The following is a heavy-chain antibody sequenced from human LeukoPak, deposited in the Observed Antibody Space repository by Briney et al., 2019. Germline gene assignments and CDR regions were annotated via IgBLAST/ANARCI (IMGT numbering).Heavy chain of an antibody. Sequence: PSETLSLTCAVYGGSFSGYYWSWIRQPPGKGLEWIGEINHSGSTNYNPSLKSRVTISVDTSKNQFSLKLSSVTAADTAVYYCAMDRSDSSGYHHWGQGTLVTVSS. V-gene: IGHV4-34*01. CDR1: GGSFSGYY. D-gene: IGHD3-22*01. J-gene: IGHJ5*02. CDR3: AMDRSDSSGYHH. CDR2: INHSGST.